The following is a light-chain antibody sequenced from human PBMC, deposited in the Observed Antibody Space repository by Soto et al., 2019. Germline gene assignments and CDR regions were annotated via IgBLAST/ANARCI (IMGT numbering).Light chain of an antibody. CDR1: SSNIGSNT. J-gene: IGLJ2*01. CDR3: AAWDDGLNGLV. CDR2: DNN. Sequence: QSVLTQPPSASGTPGQRVSISCSGGSSNIGSNTVNWYQQLPGTAPKLLIYDNNKRPSGVPDRFSGSKSGTSASLAISGLQSEDEADFYCAAWDDGLNGLVFGGGTQLTVL. V-gene: IGLV1-44*01.